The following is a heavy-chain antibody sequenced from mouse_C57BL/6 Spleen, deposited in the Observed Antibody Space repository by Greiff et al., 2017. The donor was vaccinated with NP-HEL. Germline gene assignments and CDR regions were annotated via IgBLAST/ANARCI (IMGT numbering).Heavy chain of an antibody. CDR2: ISDGCSYT. CDR1: GFTFSSYA. Sequence: EVKLVESGGGLVKPGGSLKLSCAASGFTFSSYAMSWVRQTPEKRLEWVATISDGCSYTYYPDNVKGRFPISRDTAKNNLYLQMSHLKVEGTAMYYCVRGGSPMALEDWYFDVWGTGTTVTVSS. J-gene: IGHJ1*03. V-gene: IGHV5-4*03. CDR3: VRGGSPMALEDWYFDV. D-gene: IGHD2-1*01.